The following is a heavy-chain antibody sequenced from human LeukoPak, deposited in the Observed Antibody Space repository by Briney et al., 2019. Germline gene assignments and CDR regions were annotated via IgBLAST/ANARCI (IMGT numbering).Heavy chain of an antibody. J-gene: IGHJ4*02. CDR2: IKQDGSDK. V-gene: IGHV3-7*01. CDR1: GFTFSSYA. CDR3: ARDIGQLVPYYFDY. D-gene: IGHD6-13*01. Sequence: GGSLRLSCTASGFTFSSYAMTWVRQAPGKGLEWVANIKQDGSDKYYEDSVKGRFTISRDNAKNSLYLQMNSLRAEDTAVYYCARDIGQLVPYYFDYWGQGTLVTVSS.